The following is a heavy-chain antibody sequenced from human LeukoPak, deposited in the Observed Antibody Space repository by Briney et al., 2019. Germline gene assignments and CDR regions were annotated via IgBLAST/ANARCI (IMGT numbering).Heavy chain of an antibody. CDR2: IYPGDSDT. Sequence: GESLKISCKGSGYSFTNYWIGWVRQMPGRGLEWMGIIYPGDSDTRYSPSFQGQVTISVDKSVSTVYLQWGSLKASDTAMYYCARQGSNSGWYVDYWGQGTLVTVSS. D-gene: IGHD6-19*01. V-gene: IGHV5-51*01. J-gene: IGHJ4*02. CDR1: GYSFTNYW. CDR3: ARQGSNSGWYVDY.